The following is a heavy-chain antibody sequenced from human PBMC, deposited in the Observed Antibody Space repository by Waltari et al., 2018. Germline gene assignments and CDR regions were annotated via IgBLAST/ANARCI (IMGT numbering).Heavy chain of an antibody. V-gene: IGHV4-61*09. J-gene: IGHJ6*03. CDR3: ARSDVVVAPARNNYYFPMEV. D-gene: IGHD2-21*01. CDR2: IYSSGST. Sequence: QLQLQQSGPGLVKPSQTLSLACSLSGDSISGSYYWNWVRQTAGEGLEWLGYIYSSGSTKYNPSPQSRATISIGTKTQFSLKLAAVTAADTAVYYCARSDVVVAPARNNYYFPMEVWGQGTTVTVSS. CDR1: GDSISGSYY.